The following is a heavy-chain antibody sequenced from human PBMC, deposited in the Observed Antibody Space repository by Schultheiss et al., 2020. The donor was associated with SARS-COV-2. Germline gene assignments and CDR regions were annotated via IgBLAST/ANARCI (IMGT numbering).Heavy chain of an antibody. V-gene: IGHV4-39*07. Sequence: SETLSLTCTVSGGSISSSSYYWGWIRQPPGKGLEWIGEIYHSGSTNYNPSLKSRVTISVDTSKNQFSLKLSSVTAADTAVYYCARARSDFWSGYAGDWFDPWGQGTLVTVSS. D-gene: IGHD3-3*01. CDR1: GGSISSSSYY. J-gene: IGHJ5*02. CDR3: ARARSDFWSGYAGDWFDP. CDR2: IYHSGST.